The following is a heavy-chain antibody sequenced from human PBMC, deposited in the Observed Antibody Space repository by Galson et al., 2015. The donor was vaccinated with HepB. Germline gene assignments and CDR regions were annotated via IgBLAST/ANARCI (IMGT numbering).Heavy chain of an antibody. CDR3: TRGQAWYSSSWYYFDY. J-gene: IGHJ4*02. D-gene: IGHD6-13*01. CDR2: IRSKAYGGTT. CDR1: GFTFGDYA. Sequence: SLRLSCAASGFTFGDYAMSWVRQAPGKGLEWVGFIRSKAYGGTTEYAASVKGRFTISRDDSKSIAYLQMNSLKTEDTAVYYCTRGQAWYSSSWYYFDYWGQGTLVTVSS. V-gene: IGHV3-49*04.